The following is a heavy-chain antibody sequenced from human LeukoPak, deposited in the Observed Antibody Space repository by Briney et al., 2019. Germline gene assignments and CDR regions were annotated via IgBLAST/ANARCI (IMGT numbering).Heavy chain of an antibody. Sequence: SGTLSLTCTVAGGSISSSLYYWGWIRQPPGKGLEWIGEINHSGSTNYNPSLKSRVTISVDTSKNQFSLKLSSVTAADTAVYYCARSSDSSGYYAHDYWGQGTLVTVSS. D-gene: IGHD3-22*01. CDR1: GGSISSSLYY. CDR3: ARSSDSSGYYAHDY. J-gene: IGHJ4*02. V-gene: IGHV4-39*07. CDR2: INHSGST.